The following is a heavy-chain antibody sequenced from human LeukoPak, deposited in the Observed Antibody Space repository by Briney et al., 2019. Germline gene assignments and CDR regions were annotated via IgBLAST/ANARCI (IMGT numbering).Heavy chain of an antibody. CDR3: ARDLPYSSSWYYYFDY. V-gene: IGHV1-18*01. J-gene: IGHJ4*02. Sequence: ASVKVSCKASGYTFTSCGISWVRQAPGQGLEWMGWISGYSGNTNYAQKLQGRVTMTTDTSTSTAYMELRSLTSDDTAVYYCARDLPYSSSWYYYFDYWGQGTLVTVSS. CDR1: GYTFTSCG. D-gene: IGHD6-13*01. CDR2: ISGYSGNT.